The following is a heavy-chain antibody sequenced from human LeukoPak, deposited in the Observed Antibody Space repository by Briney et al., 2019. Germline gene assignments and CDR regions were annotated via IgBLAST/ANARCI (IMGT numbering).Heavy chain of an antibody. CDR3: AKGDLYVGFDY. J-gene: IGHJ4*02. Sequence: GGSLRLSCAASGFTFSSYGMHWVRQAPGKGLEWVAFIRYDGSKKYFADSVKGRFTISRDNSKNTLYLQTNTLRAEDTAVYYCAKGDLYVGFDYWGQGTLVTVSS. V-gene: IGHV3-30*02. CDR2: IRYDGSKK. CDR1: GFTFSSYG. D-gene: IGHD3-16*01.